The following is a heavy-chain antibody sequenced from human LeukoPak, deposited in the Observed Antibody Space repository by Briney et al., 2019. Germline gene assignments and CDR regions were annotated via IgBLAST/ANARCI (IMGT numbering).Heavy chain of an antibody. CDR3: ARHRAAAAYNWFDP. Sequence: SETLSLTCTVSGGSIRSSSYYWGWIRQPPGKGLEWIGSIYYSGSTYYNSSLKSRVTISIDTSKNQFSLKLSSVTAADTGVYYCARHRAAAAYNWFDPWGQGILVAVSS. V-gene: IGHV4-39*01. CDR1: GGSIRSSSYY. CDR2: IYYSGST. J-gene: IGHJ5*02. D-gene: IGHD6-13*01.